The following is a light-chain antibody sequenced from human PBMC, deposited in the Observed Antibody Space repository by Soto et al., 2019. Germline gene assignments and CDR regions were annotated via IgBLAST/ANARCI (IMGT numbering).Light chain of an antibody. CDR2: GAS. V-gene: IGKV3-15*01. CDR1: QSVSRY. J-gene: IGKJ5*01. Sequence: EIVMTQSPATLSVSPGERVTLSCRASQSVSRYLAWYQHKPGLPPRLLIYGASARATGIPARFSGSGSGTDFTLNISSLQSEDSAVYFCQQCSDWPLFTFGQGTQLEVK. CDR3: QQCSDWPLFT.